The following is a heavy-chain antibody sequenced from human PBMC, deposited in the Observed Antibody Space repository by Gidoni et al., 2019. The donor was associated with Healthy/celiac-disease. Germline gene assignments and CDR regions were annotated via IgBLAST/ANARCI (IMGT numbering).Heavy chain of an antibody. CDR2: ISSSSSYI. D-gene: IGHD6-13*01. Sequence: EVQLVESGGGLVKPGGSLRLSCAPSGFTFSTYSMNGVRQAPGKGLEWVSSISSSSSYIYYADSVKGRFTISRDNAKNSLYLQMNSLRAEDTAVYYCARGIRRVAAAGTGFDYWGQGTLVTVSS. V-gene: IGHV3-21*01. J-gene: IGHJ4*02. CDR3: ARGIRRVAAAGTGFDY. CDR1: GFTFSTYS.